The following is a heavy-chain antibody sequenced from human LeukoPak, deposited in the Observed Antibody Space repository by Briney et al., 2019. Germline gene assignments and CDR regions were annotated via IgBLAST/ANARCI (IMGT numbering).Heavy chain of an antibody. Sequence: GGSLRLSCAASGFTFDDYAMHWVRQAPGKGLEWVSGINWDSGYIGYADSVKGRFTISRDNAKNSLYLQMSSLRAEDTALYYCARVGGTRDYCFYMDVWGKGTTVTVSS. CDR2: INWDSGYI. CDR1: GFTFDDYA. J-gene: IGHJ6*03. D-gene: IGHD1-26*01. V-gene: IGHV3-9*01. CDR3: ARVGGTRDYCFYMDV.